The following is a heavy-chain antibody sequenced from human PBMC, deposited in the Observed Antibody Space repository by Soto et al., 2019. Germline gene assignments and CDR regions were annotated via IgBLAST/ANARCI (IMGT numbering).Heavy chain of an antibody. J-gene: IGHJ6*02. Sequence: TLSLTCTVSGGSISNGGYYWTWIRQHPGKGLEWIGYIYYSGSTYYNPSLKSRVTISVDTSKNQLSLKLTSVTAADTAVYYCARDVTDFWSGHEGMDVWGQGTTVTVSS. CDR1: GGSISNGGYY. D-gene: IGHD3-3*01. CDR2: IYYSGST. CDR3: ARDVTDFWSGHEGMDV. V-gene: IGHV4-31*03.